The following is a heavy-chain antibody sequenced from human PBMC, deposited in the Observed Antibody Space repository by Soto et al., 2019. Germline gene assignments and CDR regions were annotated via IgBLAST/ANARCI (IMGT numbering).Heavy chain of an antibody. V-gene: IGHV2-26*01. J-gene: IGHJ6*03. CDR3: ARMLAVNYYYYYMDV. CDR2: ILSNDGK. CDR1: GFSLNNARVG. D-gene: IGHD3-10*01. Sequence: QVTLKESVPVLVRPTETLTLTCTVSGFSLNNARVGVSWIRQPPGKALEWLAHILSNDGKSYSTSLKTRLSISKDTSKSQVVLTMTNMDPVDTATYYCARMLAVNYYYYYMDVWGKGTTVTVSS.